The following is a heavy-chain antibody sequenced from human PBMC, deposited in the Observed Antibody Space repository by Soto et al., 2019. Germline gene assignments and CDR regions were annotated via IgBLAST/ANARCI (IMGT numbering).Heavy chain of an antibody. CDR1: GGSFSGYY. V-gene: IGHV4-59*01. CDR3: ARDQNGSPHFDY. Sequence: SETLSLTCAVYGGSFSGYYWSWIRQPPGKGLEWIGFIYYSGSTNYNPSLKSRVTISVDTSKNQFSLRVSSVTAADTAVYYCARDQNGSPHFDYWGQGTRVTAPQ. CDR2: IYYSGST. D-gene: IGHD1-26*01. J-gene: IGHJ4*02.